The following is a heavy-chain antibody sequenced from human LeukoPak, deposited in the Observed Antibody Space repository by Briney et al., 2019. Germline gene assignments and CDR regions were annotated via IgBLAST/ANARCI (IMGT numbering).Heavy chain of an antibody. CDR1: GFTFDDYA. CDR2: ISWNSGSI. V-gene: IGHV3-9*01. CDR3: ARDDLEWLNAYDY. D-gene: IGHD3-3*01. Sequence: GGSLRLSCAASGFTFDDYAMHWVRQAPGKGLEWVSGISWNSGSIGYADSVKGRFTISRDNAKNSLYLQMNSLRAEDTAVYYCARDDLEWLNAYDYWGQGTLVTVSS. J-gene: IGHJ4*02.